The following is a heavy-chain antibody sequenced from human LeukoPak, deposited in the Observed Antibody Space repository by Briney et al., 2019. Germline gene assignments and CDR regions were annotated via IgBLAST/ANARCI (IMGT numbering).Heavy chain of an antibody. CDR3: ARGAIRGGDCPYYFDY. V-gene: IGHV3-48*04. CDR2: IGTRGTSI. D-gene: IGHD2-21*02. J-gene: IGHJ4*02. Sequence: GVSLRLSCVASGFTFSDYSMSWVRQAPGKGLEWLSYIGTRGTSIYYADSVKGRFTISRDNAKNPLYLQMNSLRAEDTALYYCARGAIRGGDCPYYFDYWGQGTLVTVSS. CDR1: GFTFSDYS.